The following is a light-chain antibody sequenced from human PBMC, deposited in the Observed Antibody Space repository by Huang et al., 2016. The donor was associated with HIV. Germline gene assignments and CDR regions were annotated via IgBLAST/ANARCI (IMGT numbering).Light chain of an antibody. V-gene: IGKV3-15*01. Sequence: EIVLTQSPATLSVSPGERATLSCRASQSVSINLAWYQQRLGQAPTLRIYGPSTRASGVPARFSGSGSGTDFTLTINSLQSEDFGVYYCQQHDNWPWTFGQGTKVENK. CDR3: QQHDNWPWT. CDR1: QSVSIN. CDR2: GPS. J-gene: IGKJ1*01.